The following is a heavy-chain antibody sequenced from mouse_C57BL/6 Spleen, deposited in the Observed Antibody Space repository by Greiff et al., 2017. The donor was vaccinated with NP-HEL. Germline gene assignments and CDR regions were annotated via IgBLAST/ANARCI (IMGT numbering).Heavy chain of an antibody. CDR2: ISYDGSN. Sequence: EESGPGLVKPSQSLSLTCSVTGYSITSGYYWNWIRQFPGNKLEWMGYISYDGSNNYNPSLKNRISITRDTSKNQFFLKLNSVTTEDTATYYCARGYDYDLAYWGQGTLVTVSA. D-gene: IGHD2-4*01. CDR1: GYSITSGYY. V-gene: IGHV3-6*01. J-gene: IGHJ3*01. CDR3: ARGYDYDLAY.